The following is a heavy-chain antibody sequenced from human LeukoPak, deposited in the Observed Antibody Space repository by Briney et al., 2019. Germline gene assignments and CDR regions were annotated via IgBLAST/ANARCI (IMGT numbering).Heavy chain of an antibody. D-gene: IGHD6-19*01. J-gene: IGHJ2*01. V-gene: IGHV3-21*01. Sequence: PGGSLRLSCEASGFTFSSYSLNWVRQAPGKGLEWISSIGGTSTYIYYADSVRGRFTVSRDNVKKSVYLQMNSLSADDTSDYYCARGSGPNSYWYFDLWGRGTLVTVSS. CDR2: IGGTSTYI. CDR3: ARGSGPNSYWYFDL. CDR1: GFTFSSYS.